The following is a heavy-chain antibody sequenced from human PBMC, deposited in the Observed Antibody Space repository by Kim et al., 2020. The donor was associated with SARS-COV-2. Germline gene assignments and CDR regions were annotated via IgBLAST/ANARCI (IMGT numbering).Heavy chain of an antibody. CDR3: ARESYYYSCGMDV. V-gene: IGHV1-46*01. Sequence: YAQKDQGRVTMARDTSTSTVYMELSSLRSEDTAVYYCARESYYYSCGMDVWGQGTTVTVSS. J-gene: IGHJ6*02.